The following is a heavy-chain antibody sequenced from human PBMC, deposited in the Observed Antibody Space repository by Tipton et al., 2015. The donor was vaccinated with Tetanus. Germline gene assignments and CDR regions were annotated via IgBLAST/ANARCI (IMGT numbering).Heavy chain of an antibody. CDR1: GFSLSDYW. Sequence: GSLRLSCAASGFSLSDYWMSWIRQTPGKGLEWVAYISASGHPIFYTDSVKSRFTISTDNTKNHLYLQMNSLRVEDTGLYFCARDNYDSKDFSDYWGQGTLITVSS. CDR3: ARDNYDSKDFSDY. V-gene: IGHV3-11*01. J-gene: IGHJ4*02. D-gene: IGHD3-3*01. CDR2: ISASGHPI.